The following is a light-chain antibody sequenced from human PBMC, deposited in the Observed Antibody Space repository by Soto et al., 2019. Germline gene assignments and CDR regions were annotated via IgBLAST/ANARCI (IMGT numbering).Light chain of an antibody. J-gene: IGKJ4*01. Sequence: EFVLTQSPGTRSLSPGERATLSCRASQTVRNNYLAWYQQKPVQAPRVLIYDASSRATCIPDRFSGAGSGTDFTLTISRLEPEDFAVCYCQKVRSYALTFGGGTKVEIK. V-gene: IGKV3-20*01. CDR1: QTVRNNY. CDR2: DAS. CDR3: QKVRSYALT.